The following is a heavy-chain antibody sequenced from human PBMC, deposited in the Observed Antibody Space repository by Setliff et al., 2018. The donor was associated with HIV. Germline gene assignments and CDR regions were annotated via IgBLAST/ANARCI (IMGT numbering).Heavy chain of an antibody. D-gene: IGHD1-26*01. V-gene: IGHV5-51*01. Sequence: PGESLKISCKGSGYSFTTHWIGWVRQMPGKGLEWMGIIYPSDSDARYSPSFQGQVTISADESISTAYLQWRSLKASDTAIYYCLLRRTYTAPDSYYSFDYWGQGTLVTVSS. J-gene: IGHJ4*02. CDR3: LLRRTYTAPDSYYSFDY. CDR2: IYPSDSDA. CDR1: GYSFTTHW.